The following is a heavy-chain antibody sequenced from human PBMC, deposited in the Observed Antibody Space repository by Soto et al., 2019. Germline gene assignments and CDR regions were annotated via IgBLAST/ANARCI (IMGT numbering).Heavy chain of an antibody. D-gene: IGHD3-22*01. CDR3: ARDLNLGFFDY. CDR1: GFTFSSYS. CDR2: ISSSSSTI. V-gene: IGHV3-48*01. Sequence: GGSLRLSCAASGFTSGFTFSSYSMNWVRQAPGKGLEWVSYISSSSSTIYYADSVKGRFTISRDNAKNSLYLQMNSLRAEDTAVYYCARDLNLGFFDYWGQGTLVTVSS. J-gene: IGHJ4*02.